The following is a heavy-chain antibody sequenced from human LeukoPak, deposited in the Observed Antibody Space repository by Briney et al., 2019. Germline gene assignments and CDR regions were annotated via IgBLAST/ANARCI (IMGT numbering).Heavy chain of an antibody. CDR1: GYSFTSYW. CDR3: ARHSHYYGSEY. CDR2: IYPGDSDT. V-gene: IGHV5-51*01. D-gene: IGHD3-10*01. Sequence: GESLQISCKGSGYSFTSYWIGWVRPMPGKGLEWMGIIYPGDSDTRYSPSFQGQVTISADKSISTAYLQWSSLKASDTAMYYCARHSHYYGSEYWGQGTLVTVSS. J-gene: IGHJ4*02.